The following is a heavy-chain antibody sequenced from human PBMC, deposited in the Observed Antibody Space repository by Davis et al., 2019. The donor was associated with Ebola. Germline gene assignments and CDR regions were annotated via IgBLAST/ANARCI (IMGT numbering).Heavy chain of an antibody. V-gene: IGHV3-23*01. D-gene: IGHD3-10*01. J-gene: IGHJ4*02. CDR3: AKDRAVLIWAEEAY. CDR1: GFTFSSYA. CDR2: ISGSGGST. Sequence: GGSLRLSCAASGFTFSSYAMSWVRQAPGKGLEWVPAISGSGGSTYYADSVKGRFTISRDNSKNTLYLQMNSLRAEDTAVYYCAKDRAVLIWAEEAYWGQGTLVTVSS.